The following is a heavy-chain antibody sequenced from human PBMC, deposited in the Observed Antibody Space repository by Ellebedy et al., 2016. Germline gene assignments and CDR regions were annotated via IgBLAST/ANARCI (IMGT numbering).Heavy chain of an antibody. CDR2: ISAYNGNT. D-gene: IGHD2-15*01. Sequence: ASVKVSXKASGGTFSSYAISWVRQAPGQGLEWMGWISAYNGNTNYAQKLQGRVTMTTDTSTSTAYMELRSLRSDDTAVYYCATRYNCSGGSCYSGRWFDPWGQGTLVTVSS. J-gene: IGHJ5*02. CDR1: GGTFSSYA. CDR3: ATRYNCSGGSCYSGRWFDP. V-gene: IGHV1-18*01.